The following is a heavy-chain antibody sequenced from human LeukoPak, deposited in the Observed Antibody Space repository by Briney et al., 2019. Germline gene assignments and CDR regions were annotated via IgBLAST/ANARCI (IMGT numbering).Heavy chain of an antibody. CDR2: ISSSGSTI. CDR3: ARRYCSSTSCWYYFDY. Sequence: PGGSLRLSCAASGFTFSSYEMNWVRQAPGKGLEWVSYISSSGSTIYYAVSVKGRFTISRDNDKNSLYLQMNSLRAEDTAVYYCARRYCSSTSCWYYFDYWGQGTLVTVSS. V-gene: IGHV3-48*03. D-gene: IGHD2-2*01. J-gene: IGHJ4*02. CDR1: GFTFSSYE.